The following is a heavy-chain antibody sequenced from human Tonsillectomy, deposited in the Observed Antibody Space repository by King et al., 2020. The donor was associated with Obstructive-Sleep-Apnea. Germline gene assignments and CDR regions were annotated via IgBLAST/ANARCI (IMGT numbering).Heavy chain of an antibody. J-gene: IGHJ4*02. CDR1: GYTFNKYA. V-gene: IGHV7-4-1*02. Sequence: VQLVQSGSELKKPGASVQVSCTASGYTFNKYALNWVRQAPGQGLEWMGWINTNTGEATYAQGFTGRFVFALDTSVNTAYLQINSLKADDTAVYYCARGGFSTVLGDFWGQGTLVTV. CDR2: INTNTGEA. D-gene: IGHD2-8*01. CDR3: ARGGFSTVLGDF.